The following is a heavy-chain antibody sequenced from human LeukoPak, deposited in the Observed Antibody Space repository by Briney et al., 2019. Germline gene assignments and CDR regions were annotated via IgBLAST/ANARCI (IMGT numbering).Heavy chain of an antibody. CDR1: GYTFTSYD. Sequence: GASVKVSCKASGYTFTSYDINWVRQATGQGLEWMGWMNPNSGNTGYAQKFQGRVTMTRNTSISTAYMELSSLRSEDTAVYYCTRVPRYDSSGYLPFDAYYYYMDVWGKGTTVTVSS. CDR3: TRVPRYDSSGYLPFDAYYYYMDV. CDR2: MNPNSGNT. V-gene: IGHV1-8*01. J-gene: IGHJ6*03. D-gene: IGHD3-22*01.